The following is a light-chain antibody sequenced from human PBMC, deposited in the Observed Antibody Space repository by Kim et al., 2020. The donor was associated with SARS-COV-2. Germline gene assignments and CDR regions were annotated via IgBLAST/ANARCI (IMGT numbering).Light chain of an antibody. Sequence: GQGVTISCSGSNSNIGSKSVNWYQHLPGTAPNVLIYSNNRRPSGVPDRFSASRSGSSASLAISGLQSEDEADYYCAAWDDSLNGYVFATGTKVTVL. CDR1: NSNIGSKS. J-gene: IGLJ1*01. CDR3: AAWDDSLNGYV. V-gene: IGLV1-44*01. CDR2: SNN.